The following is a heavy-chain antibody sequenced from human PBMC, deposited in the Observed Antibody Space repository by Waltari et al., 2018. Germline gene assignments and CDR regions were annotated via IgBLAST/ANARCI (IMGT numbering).Heavy chain of an antibody. Sequence: QLQLVQSGAEVTTPGASVQVSCKASGYTFTSYAIHWVRQATGQGLEWMGWMNPNRGNTGYAQKFQGRVTMTRNTSISTAYMELSSLRSEDTAVYYCARGSSSSGNWFDPWGQGTLVTVSS. J-gene: IGHJ5*02. CDR2: MNPNRGNT. CDR3: ARGSSSSGNWFDP. V-gene: IGHV1-8*01. D-gene: IGHD6-6*01. CDR1: GYTFTSYA.